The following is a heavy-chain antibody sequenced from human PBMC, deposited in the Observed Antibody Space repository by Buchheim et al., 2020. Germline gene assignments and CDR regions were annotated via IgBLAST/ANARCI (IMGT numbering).Heavy chain of an antibody. V-gene: IGHV4-34*01. CDR2: INHSGST. CDR1: GGSFSGYY. Sequence: QLQLQESGPGLVKPSETLSLTCTVSGGSFSGYYWSWIRQPPGKGLEWIGEINHSGSTNYNPSLKSRVTISVDTSKNQFSLKLSSVTAADTAVYYCAGEAAAADYYYYYGMDVWGQGTT. J-gene: IGHJ6*02. CDR3: AGEAAAADYYYYYGMDV. D-gene: IGHD3-10*01.